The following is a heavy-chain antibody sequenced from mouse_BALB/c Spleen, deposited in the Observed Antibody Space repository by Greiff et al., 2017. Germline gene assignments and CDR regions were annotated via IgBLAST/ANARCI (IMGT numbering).Heavy chain of an antibody. CDR2: IYPSDSYT. J-gene: IGHJ2*01. D-gene: IGHD1-1*01. CDR1: GYTFTSYW. CDR3: TKGGTTVVDYFDY. Sequence: VQLQQPGAELVRPGASVKLSCKASGYTFTSYWINWVKQRPGQGLEWIGNIYPSDSYTNYNQKFKDKATLTVDKSSSTAYMQLSSPTSEDSAVYYCTKGGTTVVDYFDYWGQGTTLTVSS. V-gene: IGHV1-69*02.